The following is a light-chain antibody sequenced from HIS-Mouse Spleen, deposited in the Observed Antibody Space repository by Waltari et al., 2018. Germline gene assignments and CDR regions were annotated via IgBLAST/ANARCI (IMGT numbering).Light chain of an antibody. CDR1: SSDVGGYNY. V-gene: IGLV2-14*03. Sequence: QSALTQPASVSGSPGQSITISCTGTSSDVGGYNYVSWDQQHPGKAPKLMIYDVSNRPSGVSQRFSGSKSGHTASLTISGLQAEDEADYYCSSYTSSSFNVVFGGGTKLTVL. J-gene: IGLJ2*01. CDR2: DVS. CDR3: SSYTSSSFNVV.